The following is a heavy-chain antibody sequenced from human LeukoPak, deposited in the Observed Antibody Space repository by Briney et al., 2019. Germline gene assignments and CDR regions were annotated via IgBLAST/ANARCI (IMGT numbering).Heavy chain of an antibody. CDR2: ISGYNGNT. CDR3: ARDRRYYGSGSYYGDNWFDP. J-gene: IGHJ5*02. V-gene: IGHV1-18*01. Sequence: GASVKVSRQASRYTFSSYGISWVRQGPGQGLEWMGWISGYNGNTNYAQKVQGRVTMTTDTSTSTAYMELRSLRSDDTAVYYCARDRRYYGSGSYYGDNWFDPWGQGTLVTVSS. CDR1: RYTFSSYG. D-gene: IGHD3-10*01.